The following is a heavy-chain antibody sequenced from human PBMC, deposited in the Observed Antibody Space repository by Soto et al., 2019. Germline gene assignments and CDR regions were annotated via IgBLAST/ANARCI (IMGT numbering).Heavy chain of an antibody. CDR3: AARGGRAPYMDV. D-gene: IGHD2-15*01. CDR1: GFTFSNSA. CDR2: IAVGSGNT. V-gene: IGHV1-58*01. J-gene: IGHJ6*03. Sequence: SVKVSCKASGFTFSNSALQWVRQARGQRLEWLGWIAVGSGNTNYAQRFQERVTITRDMSTSTAYMELNSLRSDDTAVYYCAARGGRAPYMDVWAKGPTVPVSS.